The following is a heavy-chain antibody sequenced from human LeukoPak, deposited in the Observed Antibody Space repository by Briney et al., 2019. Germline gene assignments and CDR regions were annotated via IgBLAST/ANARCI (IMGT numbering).Heavy chain of an antibody. D-gene: IGHD2-21*02. J-gene: IGHJ4*02. V-gene: IGHV3-33*01. CDR1: GFSFSGSG. CDR3: ARDRGTPPTANPQRGHFES. CDR2: VWYDGSNQ. Sequence: GGSLRLSCAASGFSFSGSGMHWVRQAPGKGLEWVAIVWYDGSNQYYADSVKGRFTISRDNSKNTVDLQMNSLRAEDTAVYYCARDRGTPPTANPQRGHFESWGQGTLVTVSS.